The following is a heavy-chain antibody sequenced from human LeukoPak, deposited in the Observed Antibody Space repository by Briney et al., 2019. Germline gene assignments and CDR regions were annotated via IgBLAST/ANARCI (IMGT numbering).Heavy chain of an antibody. Sequence: GGSLRLSCAASGFTFSSYWMSWVRQAPGKGLEWVANIKQDGSEKYYVDSVKGRFTISRDNAKNSLYLQMNSLRAEDTAVYYCATVHSYDSSGYYTGLYYFDYWGQGTLVTVSS. CDR3: ATVHSYDSSGYYTGLYYFDY. CDR1: GFTFSSYW. J-gene: IGHJ4*02. CDR2: IKQDGSEK. D-gene: IGHD3-22*01. V-gene: IGHV3-7*01.